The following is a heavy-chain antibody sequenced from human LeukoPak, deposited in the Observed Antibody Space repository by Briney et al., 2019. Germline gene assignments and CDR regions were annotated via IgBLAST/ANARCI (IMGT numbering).Heavy chain of an antibody. CDR2: IMHSGST. D-gene: IGHD2-2*01. CDR1: GGSFSGYY. CDR3: ARVRSIVVVPANTRFDY. V-gene: IGHV4-34*12. J-gene: IGHJ4*02. Sequence: SETLSLTCAVYGGSFSGYYWSWIRQPPGKGLEWIGEIMHSGSTNYNPSLKRQVTISVDTSKNQFSLKLSSVTAADTAVYYCARVRSIVVVPANTRFDYWGQGTLVTVSS.